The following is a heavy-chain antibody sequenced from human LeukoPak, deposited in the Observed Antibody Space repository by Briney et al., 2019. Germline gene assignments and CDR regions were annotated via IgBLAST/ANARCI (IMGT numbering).Heavy chain of an antibody. Sequence: GRPWEPPWAAWEFSFISYGMRWSGRAPSKGRRGLAIIKYDGSNKYYVDSVKGRFTISRDNSKSSLYLQMNSLRVEDTAVYHCVRFGPDHDMGLWGQGTTVTVS. D-gene: IGHD3-16*01. V-gene: IGHV3-33*01. J-gene: IGHJ6*02. CDR3: VRFGPDHDMGL. CDR1: EFSFISYG. CDR2: IKYDGSNK.